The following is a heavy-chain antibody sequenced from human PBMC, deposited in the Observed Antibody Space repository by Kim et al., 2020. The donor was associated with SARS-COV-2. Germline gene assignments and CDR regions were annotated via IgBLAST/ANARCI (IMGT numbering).Heavy chain of an antibody. J-gene: IGHJ4*02. CDR1: GGSISSGGYY. CDR2: IYDSDKV. CDR3: ATAPPPNYVWGSLVVPTGYYFDY. V-gene: IGHV4-31*03. D-gene: IGHD3-16*01. Sequence: SETLSLTCSVSGGSISSGGYYWSWIRLHPGRGLEWIGYIYDSDKVYYNPSLKSRPTISLNTSKNQFSLRLTSVTAADTATYFCATAPPPNYVWGSLVVPTGYYFDYWGQGILVTVSS.